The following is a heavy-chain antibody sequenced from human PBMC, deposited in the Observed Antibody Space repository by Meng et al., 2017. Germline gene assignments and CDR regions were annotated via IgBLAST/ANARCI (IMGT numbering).Heavy chain of an antibody. CDR1: GGTFSSYA. J-gene: IGHJ2*01. Sequence: SVKVSCKASGGTFSSYAISWVRQAPGQGLEWMGGIIPIFGTANYAQKFQGRVTITADESTSTAYMELSSLRSEDTAVYYCARDTNSSGNYWYFDLWGRGTLVTVSS. CDR3: ARDTNSSGNYWYFDL. D-gene: IGHD6-19*01. CDR2: IIPIFGTA. V-gene: IGHV1-69*13.